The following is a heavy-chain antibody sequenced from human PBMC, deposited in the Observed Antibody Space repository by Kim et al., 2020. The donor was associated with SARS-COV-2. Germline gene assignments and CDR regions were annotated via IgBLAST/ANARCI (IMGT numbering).Heavy chain of an antibody. CDR1: GGSISSYY. CDR2: IYYSGST. CDR3: ARDGGYSYGI. V-gene: IGHV4-59*13. D-gene: IGHD5-18*01. Sequence: SETLSLTCTVSGGSISSYYWSWIRQPPGKGLEWIGYIYYSGSTNYNPSLKSRVTISVDTSKNQFSLKLSSVTAADTAVHYCARDGGYSYGIWGQGTLVTVSS. J-gene: IGHJ4*02.